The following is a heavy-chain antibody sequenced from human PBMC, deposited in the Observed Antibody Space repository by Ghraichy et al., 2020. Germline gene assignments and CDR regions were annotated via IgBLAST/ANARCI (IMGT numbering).Heavy chain of an antibody. Sequence: ESLNISCTVSGGSISSRSYYWGWIRQPPGKGLEWIGSIYYSGSTYYNPSLKSRVTISVDTSKNQFSLKLSSVTAADTAVYYCARIKIFGVIITLFNWFDPWVQGTLVSVSS. CDR3: ARIKIFGVIITLFNWFDP. D-gene: IGHD3-3*01. J-gene: IGHJ5*02. CDR2: IYYSGST. V-gene: IGHV4-39*01. CDR1: GGSISSRSYY.